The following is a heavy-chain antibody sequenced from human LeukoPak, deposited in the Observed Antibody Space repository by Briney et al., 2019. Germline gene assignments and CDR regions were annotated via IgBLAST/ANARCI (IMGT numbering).Heavy chain of an antibody. V-gene: IGHV3-73*01. CDR1: GFTFSGSA. Sequence: PGGSLRLSCAASGFTFSGSAMHWVRQASGKGLEWVGRIRSKANSYATAYAASVKGRFTISRDDSKNTAYLQMNSLKTEDTAVYYCTKLGIYGDYPIDYWGQGTLVTVSS. CDR2: IRSKANSYAT. J-gene: IGHJ4*02. CDR3: TKLGIYGDYPIDY. D-gene: IGHD4-17*01.